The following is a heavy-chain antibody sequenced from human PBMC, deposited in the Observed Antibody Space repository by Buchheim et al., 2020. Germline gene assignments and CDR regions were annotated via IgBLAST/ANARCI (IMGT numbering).Heavy chain of an antibody. Sequence: QVQLVESGGGVVQPGRSLRLSCAASGFTFSSYGMHWVRQAPGKGLEWVAVISYDGSNKYYADSVKGRFTISRDNSKNTLYLQMNSLRAEDTAVYYCAKDLIFGIVVVTYDAFDIWGQGT. CDR2: ISYDGSNK. D-gene: IGHD3-22*01. V-gene: IGHV3-30*18. J-gene: IGHJ3*02. CDR3: AKDLIFGIVVVTYDAFDI. CDR1: GFTFSSYG.